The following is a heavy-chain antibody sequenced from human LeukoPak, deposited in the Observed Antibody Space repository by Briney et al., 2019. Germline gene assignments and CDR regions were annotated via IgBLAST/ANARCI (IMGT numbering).Heavy chain of an antibody. J-gene: IGHJ4*02. CDR3: ARGEYSSSYAGNY. Sequence: PSETLSLTCSVSGDSTSNNYWSWMRQPPGKGLEWIGYIYFIGSTNYNPSLKSRVTMSVDTSKNQFSLTLSSVTAADTAVYYCARGEYSSSYAGNYWGQGTLFTVSS. V-gene: IGHV4-59*01. CDR1: GDSTSNNY. CDR2: IYFIGST. D-gene: IGHD6-6*01.